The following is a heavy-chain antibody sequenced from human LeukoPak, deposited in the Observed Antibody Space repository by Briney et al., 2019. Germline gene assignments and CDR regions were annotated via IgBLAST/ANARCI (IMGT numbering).Heavy chain of an antibody. J-gene: IGHJ4*02. V-gene: IGHV3-30*18. D-gene: IGHD2-8*01. CDR1: GFTFSSYG. Sequence: QPGGSLRLSCAASGFTFSSYGMHWVRQAPGKGLEWVAVISYDGSNKYYADSVKGRFTISRDNSKNTLYLQMNSLRAEDTAVYYCAKEGIVLMWGQGALVTVSS. CDR3: AKEGIVLM. CDR2: ISYDGSNK.